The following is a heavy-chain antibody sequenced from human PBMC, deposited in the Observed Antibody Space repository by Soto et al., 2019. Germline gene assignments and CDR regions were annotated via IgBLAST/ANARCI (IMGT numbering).Heavy chain of an antibody. CDR2: ISGSGGST. CDR3: AGDKGSGWYYFDY. Sequence: GGSLRLSCAASGFTFSSYAMSWVRQAPGKGLEWVSAISGSGGSTYYADSVKGQFTISRDNSKNTLYLQMNSLRAEDTAVYYCAGDKGSGWYYFDYWGQGTLVTVSS. V-gene: IGHV3-23*01. CDR1: GFTFSSYA. J-gene: IGHJ4*02. D-gene: IGHD6-19*01.